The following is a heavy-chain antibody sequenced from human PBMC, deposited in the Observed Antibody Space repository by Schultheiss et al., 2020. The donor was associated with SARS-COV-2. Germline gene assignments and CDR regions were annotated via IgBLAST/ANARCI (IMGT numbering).Heavy chain of an antibody. Sequence: SETLSLTCTVSGGSISSYYWSWIRQPPGKGLEWIGYIYYSGSTNYNPSLKSRVTISVDTSKNQFSLKLSSVTAADTAVYYCARGRAAGVVDYWGQGTLVTGSS. CDR3: ARGRAAGVVDY. J-gene: IGHJ4*02. V-gene: IGHV4-59*01. CDR2: IYYSGST. CDR1: GGSISSYY. D-gene: IGHD3-10*01.